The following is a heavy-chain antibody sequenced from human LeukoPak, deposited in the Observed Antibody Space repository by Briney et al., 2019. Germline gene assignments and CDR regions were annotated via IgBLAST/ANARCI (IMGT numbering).Heavy chain of an antibody. D-gene: IGHD5-24*01. V-gene: IGHV3-21*01. CDR3: AREGNGYISEAFDI. J-gene: IGHJ3*02. CDR1: GLTFSIYS. CDR2: IGSSSSSI. Sequence: GSLRLSCAASGLTFSIYSMNWVRQAPGKGLEWVSSIGSSSSSIYYADSVKGRFTISRDNAKNSLYLQMNSLRAEDTAVYYCAREGNGYISEAFDIWGQGTMVTVSS.